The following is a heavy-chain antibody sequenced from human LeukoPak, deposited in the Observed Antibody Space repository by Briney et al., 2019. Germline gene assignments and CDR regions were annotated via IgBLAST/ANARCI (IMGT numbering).Heavy chain of an antibody. J-gene: IGHJ4*02. D-gene: IGHD6-25*01. Sequence: PGGCLRLSRAASGFTFSDYGMQWVRQAPGKGLECLSVIWSGGSIADYAESVRGRFTISRDNSKNTVYLQMNSLRAEDTAIYFCTRVATAGTWTDYWGQGTLVTVSS. CDR1: GFTFSDYG. V-gene: IGHV3-33*03. CDR3: TRVATAGTWTDY. CDR2: IWSGGSIA.